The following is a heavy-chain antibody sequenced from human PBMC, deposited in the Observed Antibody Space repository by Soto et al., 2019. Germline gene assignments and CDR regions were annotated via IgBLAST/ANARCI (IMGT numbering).Heavy chain of an antibody. Sequence: PGGSLRLSCAASGFTFSSYWMSWVRQAPGKGLEWVANIKQDGSEKYYVDSVKGRFTISRDNAKNSLYLQMNSLRAEDTAVYYCAREGLRSGWYYYYYGMDVWGQETTVTVSS. CDR1: GFTFSSYW. CDR3: AREGLRSGWYYYYYGMDV. V-gene: IGHV3-7*03. J-gene: IGHJ6*02. CDR2: IKQDGSEK. D-gene: IGHD6-19*01.